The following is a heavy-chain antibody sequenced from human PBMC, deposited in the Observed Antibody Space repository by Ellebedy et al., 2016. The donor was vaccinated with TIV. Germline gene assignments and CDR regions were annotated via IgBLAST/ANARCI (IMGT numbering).Heavy chain of an antibody. D-gene: IGHD3-10*01. V-gene: IGHV4-59*12. CDR3: ATVSYNRPGSIIGHFFDY. J-gene: IGHJ4*02. CDR2: IYYSGST. CDR1: GGSISSYY. Sequence: GSLRLXCTVSGGSISSYYWSWIRQPPGKGLEWIRYIYYSGSTNYNPSLKSRVTISVDTSKNQFSLKLRSVTAADTAVYYCATVSYNRPGSIIGHFFDYWGQGTLVTVSS.